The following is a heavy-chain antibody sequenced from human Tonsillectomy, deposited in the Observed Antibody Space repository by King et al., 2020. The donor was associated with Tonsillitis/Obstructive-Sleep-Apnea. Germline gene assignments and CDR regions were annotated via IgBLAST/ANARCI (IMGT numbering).Heavy chain of an antibody. J-gene: IGHJ5*02. D-gene: IGHD2/OR15-2a*01. V-gene: IGHV3-74*01. Sequence: VQLVESGGGLVQPGGSLRLSCAGSGFTFSGYWMHWVRQAPGKGLVWVSRINYDGSSTSYAGSVKGRFTISRDNAKNTLYLQMNSLRAEDTAVYYCALSNWFDPWGQGTLVTVSS. CDR1: GFTFSGYW. CDR3: ALSNWFDP. CDR2: INYDGSST.